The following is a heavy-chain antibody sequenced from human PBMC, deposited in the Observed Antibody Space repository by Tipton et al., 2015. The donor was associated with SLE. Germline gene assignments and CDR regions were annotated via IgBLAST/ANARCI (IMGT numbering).Heavy chain of an antibody. Sequence: TLSLTCTVSGDSISSGGYSWNWIRQPPGKGLQWIGYIFHSGITYYNPSLKSRVTMSVDRSKNQFSLRLTSVTAADTAVYYCATELFRGYTSGWGPDYWGQGTLVTVSS. V-gene: IGHV4-30-2*01. D-gene: IGHD6-19*01. CDR2: IFHSGIT. CDR3: ATELFRGYTSGWGPDY. J-gene: IGHJ4*02. CDR1: GDSISSGGYS.